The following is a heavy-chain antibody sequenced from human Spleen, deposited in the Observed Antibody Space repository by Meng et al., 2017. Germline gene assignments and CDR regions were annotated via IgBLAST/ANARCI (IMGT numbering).Heavy chain of an antibody. CDR2: INPNSGST. V-gene: IGHV1-2*02. D-gene: IGHD4/OR15-4a*01. CDR3: AREDYGDSSGRAFDI. Sequence: ASVKVSCKASGYTFPDYWLHWVRQAPGQGPEWMGWINPNSGSTDYAQSFQGRVTMTRDTSISTAYMELTRLTSDDTGVYYCAREDYGDSSGRAFDIWGQGTRVTVSS. CDR1: GYTFPDYW. J-gene: IGHJ3*02.